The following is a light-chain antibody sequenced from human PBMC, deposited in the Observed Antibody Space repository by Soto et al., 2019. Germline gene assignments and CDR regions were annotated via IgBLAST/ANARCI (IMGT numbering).Light chain of an antibody. CDR3: QQRSHWPSFT. J-gene: IGKJ3*01. CDR1: HSVGSY. Sequence: ESVLTQSPATLSLSPGERGSLSCRASHSVGSYFAWYQQKPGQPPRLLIYDASKRAPGIPARFSGSGSGKDFTLTISSLEPEDFAVYYCQQRSHWPSFTFGPGTTVDV. V-gene: IGKV3-11*01. CDR2: DAS.